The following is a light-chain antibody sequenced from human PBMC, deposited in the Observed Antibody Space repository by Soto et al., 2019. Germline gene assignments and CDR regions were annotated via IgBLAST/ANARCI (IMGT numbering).Light chain of an antibody. Sequence: QSVLTQPRSVSGSPGQSVTISCTGTSSDVGGYNYVSWYQQHPDKAPKLLIYDVTKRPSGVPDRFSGSKSGSTASLTISGLQAEDEADYYCQAYDYSLSASVFGGGTKLTVL. CDR1: SSDVGGYNY. V-gene: IGLV2-11*01. CDR3: QAYDYSLSASV. CDR2: DVT. J-gene: IGLJ3*02.